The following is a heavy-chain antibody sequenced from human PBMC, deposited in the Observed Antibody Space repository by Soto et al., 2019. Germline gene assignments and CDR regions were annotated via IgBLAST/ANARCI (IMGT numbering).Heavy chain of an antibody. Sequence: QITLKESGPTLVKPTQTLTLTCSFSGFSLSAYGVRVIWFRQPPGETLEWLALIHWNDDKRYSPYLKSRLTITKDPSKTQVVLTLTILDPLDTGTYFCAHTKDSSGFLTSWGQGILVTVSS. CDR1: GFSLSAYGVR. CDR2: IHWNDDK. D-gene: IGHD3-22*01. J-gene: IGHJ5*02. V-gene: IGHV2-5*01. CDR3: AHTKDSSGFLTS.